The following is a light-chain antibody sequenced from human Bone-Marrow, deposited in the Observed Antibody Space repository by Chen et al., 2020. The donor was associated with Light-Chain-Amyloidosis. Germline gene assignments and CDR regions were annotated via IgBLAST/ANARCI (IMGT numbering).Light chain of an antibody. CDR1: QRVSSY. Sequence: EIVLTQSPATLSLSPGERATLSCRASQRVSSYLAWYQQKPGQAPRLLIYDASNRATGIPARFSGSGSGTDFTLTISSLEPEDFAVYYCQQRSNWPPPFTFGPGTKVDIK. V-gene: IGKV3-11*01. CDR3: QQRSNWPPPFT. J-gene: IGKJ3*01. CDR2: DAS.